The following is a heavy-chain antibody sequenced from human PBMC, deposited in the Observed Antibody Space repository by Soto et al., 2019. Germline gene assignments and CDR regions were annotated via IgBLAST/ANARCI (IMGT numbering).Heavy chain of an antibody. V-gene: IGHV4-31*03. D-gene: IGHD3-10*01. CDR2: IYYSGST. CDR3: ATSAMVRGVLYGMDV. Sequence: LSLTCTVSGGSISSGGYYWSWIRQHPGKGLEWIGYIYYSGSTYYNPSLKSRVTISVDTSKNQFSLKLSSVTAADTAVYYCATSAMVRGVLYGMDVWGQGTTVTVSS. J-gene: IGHJ6*02. CDR1: GGSISSGGYY.